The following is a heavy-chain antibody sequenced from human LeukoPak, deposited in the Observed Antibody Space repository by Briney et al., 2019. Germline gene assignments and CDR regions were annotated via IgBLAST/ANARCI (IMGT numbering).Heavy chain of an antibody. V-gene: IGHV3-9*03. Sequence: PGGSLRLSCAASGFIFGGYAMHWVRQPPGKGMEWVSGISWNNGDLHYADSVRGRFTIYRDKDKNSLYLKMNSLRGEDMALYYCVRGPGMAVEKRYFDYWGQGTLVTVSS. D-gene: IGHD6-19*01. CDR1: GFIFGGYA. CDR2: ISWNNGDL. J-gene: IGHJ4*02. CDR3: VRGPGMAVEKRYFDY.